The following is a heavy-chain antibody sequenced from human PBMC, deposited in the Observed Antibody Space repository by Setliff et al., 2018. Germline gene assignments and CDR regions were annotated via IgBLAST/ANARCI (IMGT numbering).Heavy chain of an antibody. D-gene: IGHD3-3*01. J-gene: IGHJ4*02. Sequence: SLTCAVSVYSISRDCHWGWIRQPPGKGLEWIGSIYYSGSTYYNPSLKSRVTISVDTSKNQFSLKLSSVTAADTAVYYCARRETYYNFWSGYYAYWGQGALVTVSS. V-gene: IGHV4-38-2*01. CDR2: IYYSGST. CDR1: VYSISRDCH. CDR3: ARRETYYNFWSGYYAY.